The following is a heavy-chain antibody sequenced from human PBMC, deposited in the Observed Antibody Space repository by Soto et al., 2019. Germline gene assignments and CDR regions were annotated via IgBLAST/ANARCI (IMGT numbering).Heavy chain of an antibody. J-gene: IGHJ4*02. CDR3: AQDAGFRCY. CDR2: ISGSGDAT. CDR1: GFTFRTNV. V-gene: IGHV3-23*01. Sequence: PGGSLRLSCAGFGFTFRTNVIHWVRQAPGMGLEWVSAISGSGDATFYADSVKGRFTISRDNSKNTLYLQMNSLRADDTAVYYCAQDAGFRCYWGQGT.